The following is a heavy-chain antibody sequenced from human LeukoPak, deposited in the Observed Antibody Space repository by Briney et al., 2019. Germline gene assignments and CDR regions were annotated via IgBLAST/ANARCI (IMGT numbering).Heavy chain of an antibody. V-gene: IGHV3-11*04. CDR1: GFTFQDYY. J-gene: IGHJ4*02. CDR3: AIQMTMIVVVPYFDY. Sequence: PGGSLRLSCEASGFTFQDYYMSWIRQAAGKGLEWVSFISSNGATKYYADSVRGRFTISRDNAKNSVYLYMNSLREDDTAVYYCAIQMTMIVVVPYFDYWGQGIPVTVSP. CDR2: ISSNGATK. D-gene: IGHD3-22*01.